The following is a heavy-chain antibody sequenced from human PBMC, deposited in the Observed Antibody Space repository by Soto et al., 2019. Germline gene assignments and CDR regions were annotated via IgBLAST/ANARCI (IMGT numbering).Heavy chain of an antibody. CDR2: INAGNGNT. CDR1: GYTFTIYA. J-gene: IGHJ6*02. D-gene: IGHD6-6*01. CDR3: ARDHSSSAIYYYYYYGMDV. Sequence: ASVKVSGKASGYTFTIYAMHCVLQSPVQRLEWMGWINAGNGNTKYSQKFQGRVTITRDTSASTAYMELSSLRSEDTAVYYCARDHSSSAIYYYYYYGMDVWGQGTTVTVSS. V-gene: IGHV1-3*01.